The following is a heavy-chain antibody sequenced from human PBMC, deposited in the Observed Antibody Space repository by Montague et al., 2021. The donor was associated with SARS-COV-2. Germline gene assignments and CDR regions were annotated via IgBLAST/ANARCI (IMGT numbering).Heavy chain of an antibody. J-gene: IGHJ6*02. CDR2: IEYDGNT. CDR1: DGSISGTNW. CDR3: AKGRTSHYCMDV. Sequence: ETLSLTCAVSDGSISGTNWWNWVSQPPGKGLEWIGEIEYDGNTNYNPSLKSRVTIFIDKSKNHFSLQQSSMTAAENAVYCCAKGRTSHYCMDVWGQGTTVTVSS. V-gene: IGHV4-4*01.